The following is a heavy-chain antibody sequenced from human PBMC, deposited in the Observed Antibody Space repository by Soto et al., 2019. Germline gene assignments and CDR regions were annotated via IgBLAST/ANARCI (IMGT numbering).Heavy chain of an antibody. Sequence: GASVKVSCKACGDTFTGYYMHWVRQAPGQGLEWMGWINPNSGGTNYAQKFQGWVTMTRDTSISTAYMELSRLRSDDTAVYYCARGMVVVPAAMPPGWFDPWGQGTLVTVSS. CDR3: ARGMVVVPAAMPPGWFDP. CDR1: GDTFTGYY. CDR2: INPNSGGT. J-gene: IGHJ5*02. V-gene: IGHV1-2*04. D-gene: IGHD2-2*01.